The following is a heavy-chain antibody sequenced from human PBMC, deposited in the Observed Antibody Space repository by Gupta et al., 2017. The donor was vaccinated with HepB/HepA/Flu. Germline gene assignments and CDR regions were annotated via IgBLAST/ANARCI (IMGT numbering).Heavy chain of an antibody. V-gene: IGHV4-39*01. D-gene: IGHD1-26*01. CDR2: IYYSGST. CDR1: GGSISSSSYY. J-gene: IGHJ5*02. CDR3: ARGIVGAYNWFDP. Sequence: QLQLQESGPGLVKPSETLSLTCTVSGGSISSSSYYWGWIRQPPGKGLEWIGSIYYSGSTYYNPSLKSRVTISVDTSKNQFSLKLSSVTAADTAVYYCARGIVGAYNWFDPWGQGTLVTVSS.